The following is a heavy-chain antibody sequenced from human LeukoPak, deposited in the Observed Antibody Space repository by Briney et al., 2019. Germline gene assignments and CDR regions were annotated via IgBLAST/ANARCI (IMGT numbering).Heavy chain of an antibody. CDR2: IFYSGST. CDR3: AKSNGYGLVDI. Sequence: SETLSLTCTVSGCSISNYYWGWIRQPPGKGLEWIGNIFYSGSTYYSPSLKSRVTISLDTSRNQFSLKLNSVTAADTAVYYCAKSNGYGLVDIWGQGTMVTVSS. D-gene: IGHD3-10*01. J-gene: IGHJ3*02. CDR1: GCSISNYY. V-gene: IGHV4-39*07.